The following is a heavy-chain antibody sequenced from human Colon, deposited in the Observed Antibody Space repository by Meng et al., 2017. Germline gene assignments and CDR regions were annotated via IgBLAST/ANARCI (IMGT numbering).Heavy chain of an antibody. Sequence: ASVKVSCKASGYSFTTYGINWVRQAPGQGLEWMGWIGVYNGRTDYVQNFQGRITLTTDTSTDTAYMELRSLRSDDTAVYYCAVVSGYEDHYYAMDVWGHGTLVTVSS. CDR2: IGVYNGRT. CDR3: AVVSGYEDHYYAMDV. CDR1: GYSFTTYG. D-gene: IGHD5-12*01. V-gene: IGHV1-18*01. J-gene: IGHJ6*02.